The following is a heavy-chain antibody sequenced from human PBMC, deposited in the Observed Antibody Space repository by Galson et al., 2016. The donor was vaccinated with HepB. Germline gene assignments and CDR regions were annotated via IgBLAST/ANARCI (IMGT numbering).Heavy chain of an antibody. J-gene: IGHJ4*02. CDR2: ISYDGSNK. CDR3: VTPYYDFWSGYNPFDY. V-gene: IGHV3-30*03. D-gene: IGHD3-3*01. Sequence: SLRLSCAASGFTFSSYGMHWVRQAPGKGLEWVAVISYDGSNKYYADSVKGRFTISRDNSKNTLYLQMNSLRAEDTAVYYCVTPYYDFWSGYNPFDYWGQGTLVTVSS. CDR1: GFTFSSYG.